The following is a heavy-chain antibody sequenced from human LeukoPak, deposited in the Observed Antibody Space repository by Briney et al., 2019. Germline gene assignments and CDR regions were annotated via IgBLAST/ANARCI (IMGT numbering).Heavy chain of an antibody. CDR1: GFTFSTYG. CDR2: IRYDGGSR. J-gene: IGHJ4*02. D-gene: IGHD4-17*01. CDR3: TVTTLG. Sequence: PGGSLRLSCAASGFTFSTYGMHWVRQAPGKGLEWVAFIRYDGGSRYYADSVKGRFTISRDNSKNTLYLQMNSLRAEDTAVYYCTVTTLGWGQGTLVTVSP. V-gene: IGHV3-30*02.